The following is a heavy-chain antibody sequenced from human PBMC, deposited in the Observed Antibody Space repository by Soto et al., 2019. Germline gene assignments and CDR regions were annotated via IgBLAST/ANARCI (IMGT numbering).Heavy chain of an antibody. Sequence: EVQLLESGGGLVQPGGSLRLSCAASGFTFSSFSMNWVRQAPGKGLEWVSSISSTSSNIYHADSLKGRFTISRDNAQNSLYLQMNSLRAEDTAVYYCARSPPWTPLFRGGMDVWGQGTTVIVAS. J-gene: IGHJ6*02. CDR3: ARSPPWTPLFRGGMDV. V-gene: IGHV3-21*01. D-gene: IGHD5-12*01. CDR1: GFTFSSFS. CDR2: ISSTSSNI.